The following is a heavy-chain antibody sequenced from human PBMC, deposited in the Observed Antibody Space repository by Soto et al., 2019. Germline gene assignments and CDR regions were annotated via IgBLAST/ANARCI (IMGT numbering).Heavy chain of an antibody. CDR2: ISYDGSNK. D-gene: IGHD6-19*01. J-gene: IGHJ4*02. CDR3: AREDIAVAADY. V-gene: IGHV3-30-3*01. CDR1: GFTFSSYA. Sequence: QVQLVESGGGVVQPGRSLRLSCAASGFTFSSYAMHWVRQAPGKGLEWVAVISYDGSNKYYADSVKGRFTISRDNSKNTLYLQMNSLRAEDTAVYYCAREDIAVAADYWGQGTLLTVSS.